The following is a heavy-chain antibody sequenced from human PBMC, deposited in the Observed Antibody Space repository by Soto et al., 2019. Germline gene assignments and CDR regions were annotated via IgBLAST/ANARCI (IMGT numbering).Heavy chain of an antibody. CDR3: ARSQGSSTSLEIYYYYYYGMDV. V-gene: IGHV1-69*01. CDR1: GGTFSSYA. D-gene: IGHD2-2*01. CDR2: IIPISDTT. Sequence: QVQLVQSGAEVKKPGSSVKVSCKASGGTFSSYAISWVRQAPGQGLEWMGGIIPISDTTNYAQKFQGRVTSTADESTSTAYMELSSVRSEDTAVYYCARSQGSSTSLEIYYYYYYGMDVWGQGTTVTVSS. J-gene: IGHJ6*02.